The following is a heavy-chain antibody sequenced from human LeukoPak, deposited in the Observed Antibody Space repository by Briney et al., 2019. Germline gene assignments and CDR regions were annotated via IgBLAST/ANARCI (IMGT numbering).Heavy chain of an antibody. D-gene: IGHD3-22*01. V-gene: IGHV3-21*01. CDR3: ARGGDDSTGYYYWTRGAPDF. J-gene: IGHJ4*02. Sequence: TGGSLRLSCAASGFTFSSYSMNWVRQAPGKGLEWVSSISSSSSYIYYADSVRGRFTISRDNAKDSVYLQMNSLRGEDTAVYYCARGGDDSTGYYYWTRGAPDFWGRGTLVTVFS. CDR1: GFTFSSYS. CDR2: ISSSSSYI.